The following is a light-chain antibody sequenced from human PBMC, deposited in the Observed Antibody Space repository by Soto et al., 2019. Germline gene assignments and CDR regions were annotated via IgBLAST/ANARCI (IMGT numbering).Light chain of an antibody. J-gene: IGKJ2*01. CDR3: HQYADSPQT. CDR2: AAS. CDR1: QSVSSSF. V-gene: IGKV3-20*01. Sequence: EVVLTQSPGTLSLSPGERATLSCRASQSVSSSFLAWYQLKPGQAPRLLIHAASTGATGIPARFRGSGSGTDFTLTISSLEPEDSAVYFCHQYADSPQTFGQGTKVEIK.